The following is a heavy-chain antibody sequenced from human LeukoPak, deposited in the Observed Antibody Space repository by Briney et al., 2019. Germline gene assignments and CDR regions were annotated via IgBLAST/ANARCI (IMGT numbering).Heavy chain of an antibody. CDR3: AKESTERGYSYGYPSDY. Sequence: PRGSLRLSCAASGFTFSSYGMHWVRQAPGKGLEWVAVISYDGSNKYYADSVKGRFTISRDNSKNTLYLQMNSLRAEDTAVYYCAKESTERGYSYGYPSDYWGQGNLVTVSS. CDR1: GFTFSSYG. V-gene: IGHV3-30*18. J-gene: IGHJ4*02. D-gene: IGHD5-18*01. CDR2: ISYDGSNK.